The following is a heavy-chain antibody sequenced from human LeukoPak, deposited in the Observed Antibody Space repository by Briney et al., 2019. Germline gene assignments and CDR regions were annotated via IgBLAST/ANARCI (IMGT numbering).Heavy chain of an antibody. J-gene: IGHJ4*02. D-gene: IGHD6-13*01. V-gene: IGHV4-4*07. CDR3: ARGIAAAGTFDY. Sequence: PSETLSLTCSVSGGSISGFHWSWIRQTAGKGLEWIGRVSTSGNTFYNPSLESRVTISVDTSKNQFSLKLSSVTAADTAVYYCARGIAAAGTFDYWGQGTLVTVSS. CDR1: GGSISGFH. CDR2: VSTSGNT.